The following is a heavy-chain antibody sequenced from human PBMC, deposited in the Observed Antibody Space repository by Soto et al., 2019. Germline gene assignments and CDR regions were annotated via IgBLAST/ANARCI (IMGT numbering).Heavy chain of an antibody. D-gene: IGHD5-18*01. CDR3: AHSGYSYWPWYFDL. Sequence: QITLKESGPTLVKPTQTLTLTCTFSGFSLSTSGVGVGWIRQPPGKALEWLALIYWDDDKRYSPSLKSRLTTAKDTSKNQVVLTMTNMDPVDTATYYCAHSGYSYWPWYFDLWGRGTLVTVSS. J-gene: IGHJ2*01. CDR2: IYWDDDK. CDR1: GFSLSTSGVG. V-gene: IGHV2-5*02.